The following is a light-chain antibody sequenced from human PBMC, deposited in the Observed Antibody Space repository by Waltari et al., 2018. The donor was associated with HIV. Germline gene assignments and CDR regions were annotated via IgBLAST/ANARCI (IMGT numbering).Light chain of an antibody. CDR2: GAS. V-gene: IGKV3-20*01. Sequence: EIVLTQSPGTLSLSPGERATLSCRASQSVSSSYLAWYQQKPGQAPRLLIYGASSRDTDIPDRFSGSGSGTDFTLTISRLEPEDFAVYYCQQYGSSLVTFGGGTKVEIK. CDR1: QSVSSSY. J-gene: IGKJ4*01. CDR3: QQYGSSLVT.